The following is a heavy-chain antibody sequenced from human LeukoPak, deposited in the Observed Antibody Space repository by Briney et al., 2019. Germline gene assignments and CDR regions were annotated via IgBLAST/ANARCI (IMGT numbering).Heavy chain of an antibody. D-gene: IGHD3-9*01. CDR3: ARETILTGSDY. Sequence: ASETVSCKASVYTFTIYGISWVRQAPGQGLSWIGWSSAYNGNTNYAHKLQGRVTMTTNTFTSTAYMELRCLRSDDTAVYYCARETILTGSDYWGQGTLVSVSS. V-gene: IGHV1-18*01. CDR2: SSAYNGNT. CDR1: VYTFTIYG. J-gene: IGHJ4*02.